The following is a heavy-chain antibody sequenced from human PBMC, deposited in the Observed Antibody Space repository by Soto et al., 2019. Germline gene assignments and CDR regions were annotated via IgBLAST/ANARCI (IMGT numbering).Heavy chain of an antibody. Sequence: TLSLTCTVSGGFVNSDTHSWSWIRQTPGKRLEWIGFIYSGGSTKNPSLRGRVTMSVDTSKNQFSLKLRSVIVADTAVYHCARFVRSCSATTCSTRADVWGQGITVTVSS. CDR2: IYSGGST. CDR1: GGFVNSDTHS. J-gene: IGHJ6*02. CDR3: ARFVRSCSATTCSTRADV. V-gene: IGHV4-61*01. D-gene: IGHD2-2*01.